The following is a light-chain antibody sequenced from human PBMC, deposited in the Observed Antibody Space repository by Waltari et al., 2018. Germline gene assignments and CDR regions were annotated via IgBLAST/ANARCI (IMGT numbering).Light chain of an antibody. J-gene: IGKJ4*01. V-gene: IGKV1-5*03. CDR3: QQCNSYLLT. CDR1: QSIGSS. Sequence: DIQMTQSPSTLSASVGDSVTITCRASQSIGSSLAWYQQKPGKATKVVIYEASSLESGVPSRFSGSESGTEFTLTISSLQPDDFATYYCQQCNSYLLTFGGGTKVEIK. CDR2: EAS.